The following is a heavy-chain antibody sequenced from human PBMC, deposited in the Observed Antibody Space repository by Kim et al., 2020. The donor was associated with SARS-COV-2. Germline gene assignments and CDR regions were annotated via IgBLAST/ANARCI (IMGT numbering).Heavy chain of an antibody. J-gene: IGHJ4*02. Sequence: SETLSLTCTVSGDSISGSSNYWGWIRQPPGKGLEWIGSINYSGNTYYNPSLKSRVTISVDTSKNQFSLKMRSVTAADTAVYYCARLVSENSAVEYWGQGTLVTVSS. V-gene: IGHV4-39*01. CDR3: ARLVSENSAVEY. CDR1: GDSISGSSNY. CDR2: INYSGNT.